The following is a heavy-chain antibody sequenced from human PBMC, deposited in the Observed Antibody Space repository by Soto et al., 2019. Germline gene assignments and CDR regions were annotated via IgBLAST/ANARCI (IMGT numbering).Heavy chain of an antibody. CDR3: AKSRDAYNFYFYYGMDV. Sequence: GGSLRLSCAASGFTFSNYGMHWVRQTPGKGLEWVALILYDGSNKYYADSVKGRFTISRDNSKNTLYLQVCSLRAEDTAVYYCAKSRDAYNFYFYYGMDVWGQGTTVTVSS. D-gene: IGHD2-2*01. J-gene: IGHJ6*02. CDR2: ILYDGSNK. CDR1: GFTFSNYG. V-gene: IGHV3-30*18.